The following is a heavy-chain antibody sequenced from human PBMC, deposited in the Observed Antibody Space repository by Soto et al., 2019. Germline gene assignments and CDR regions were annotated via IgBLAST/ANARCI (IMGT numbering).Heavy chain of an antibody. D-gene: IGHD3-3*01. CDR1: GFSLSTSGVG. J-gene: IGHJ3*01. Sequence: QITLKESGPTLVKPTQTLTLTCTFSGFSLSTSGVGVGWIRQPPGKALEWLALMYWNDDKHYSPSLKSRLTFAKDTSKNQVVLTMTNRDPVDTATYYFAHRSFANDAFDVWGQGTMVTVSS. CDR2: MYWNDDK. V-gene: IGHV2-5*01. CDR3: AHRSFANDAFDV.